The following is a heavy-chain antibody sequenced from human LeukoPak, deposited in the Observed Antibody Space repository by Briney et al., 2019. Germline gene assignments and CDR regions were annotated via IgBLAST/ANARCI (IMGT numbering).Heavy chain of an antibody. Sequence: GGSLRLSCAASGFTFSGSAMHWVRQASGKGLEWVGRIKSKTDGGTTDYAAPVKGRFTISRDDSERTLDLQMNSLKTEDTAIYYCTAYSAMDVWGQGTTVTVSS. V-gene: IGHV3-15*01. CDR1: GFTFSGSA. CDR3: TAYSAMDV. CDR2: IKSKTDGGTT. J-gene: IGHJ6*02.